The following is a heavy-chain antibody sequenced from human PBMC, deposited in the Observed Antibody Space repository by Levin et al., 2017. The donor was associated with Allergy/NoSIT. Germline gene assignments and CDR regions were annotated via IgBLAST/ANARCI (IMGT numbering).Heavy chain of an antibody. CDR2: ISAYNGNT. J-gene: IGHJ4*02. CDR3: ARSTGEDFWSGYDADFDY. Sequence: ASVKVSCKASGYTFTSYGISWVRQAPGQGLEWMGWISAYNGNTNYAQKLQGRVTMTTDTSTSTAYMELRSLRSDDTAVYYCARSTGEDFWSGYDADFDYWGQGTLVTVSS. CDR1: GYTFTSYG. D-gene: IGHD3-3*01. V-gene: IGHV1-18*01.